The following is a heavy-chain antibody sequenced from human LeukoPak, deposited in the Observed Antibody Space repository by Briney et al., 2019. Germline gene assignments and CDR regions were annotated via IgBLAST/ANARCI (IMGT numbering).Heavy chain of an antibody. CDR2: INPSGGST. CDR1: DYTFTNYN. D-gene: IGHD5-12*01. V-gene: IGHV1-46*01. CDR3: EREHSCYDS. Sequence: ASVKLSYNASDYTFTNYNVNWVRQAPGQGLEWMGIINPSGGSTNYAQKFQGRVTMTRDTSTSTVYMELSSLRSEDTAVYYCEREHSCYDSWGQGTLLTVSS. J-gene: IGHJ5*02.